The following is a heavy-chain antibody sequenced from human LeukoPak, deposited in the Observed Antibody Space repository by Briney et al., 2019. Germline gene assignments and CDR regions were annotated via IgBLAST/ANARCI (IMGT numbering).Heavy chain of an antibody. CDR2: ISSSGSAI. J-gene: IGHJ4*02. D-gene: IGHD3-22*01. V-gene: IGHV3-11*01. Sequence: AGGSLRLSCAASGFTFSDYYMSWIRQAPGKGLEWVSYISSSGSAIYYADSVKGRFTISRDNAKNSLYLQMNSLRAEDTAVYYCALHSSGYSFDYWGQGTLVTVSS. CDR1: GFTFSDYY. CDR3: ALHSSGYSFDY.